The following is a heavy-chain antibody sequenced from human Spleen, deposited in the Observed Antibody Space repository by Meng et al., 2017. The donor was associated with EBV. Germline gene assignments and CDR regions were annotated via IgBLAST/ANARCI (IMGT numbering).Heavy chain of an antibody. CDR2: ITHSGRT. CDR3: VDTGDSVRLLLES. Sequence: QVQLQQWGAGLLKPSETLSPTCAVYGGSFSGYYWSWIRQPPGKGLESIEEITHSGRTNYNSSLRSRVPISVDSSKNQFSLRLASVTAADTAVNSCVDTGDSVRLLLESWGQVPWSPSPQ. V-gene: IGHV4-34*01. CDR1: GGSFSGYY. J-gene: IGHJ5*01. D-gene: IGHD4-17*01.